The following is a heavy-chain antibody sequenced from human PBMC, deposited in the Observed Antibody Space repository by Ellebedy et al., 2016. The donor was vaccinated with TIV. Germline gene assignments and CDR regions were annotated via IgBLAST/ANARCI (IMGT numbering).Heavy chain of an antibody. Sequence: GESLKISCAASGFTVSSNYMSWVRQAPGKGLEWVSVIYSGGSTYYADSVKGRFTISRDNSKNTLYLQMNSLRAEDTAVYYCARVGYDSSGYNWFDPWGQGTLVTVSS. CDR3: ARVGYDSSGYNWFDP. V-gene: IGHV3-53*01. J-gene: IGHJ5*02. D-gene: IGHD3-22*01. CDR2: IYSGGST. CDR1: GFTVSSNY.